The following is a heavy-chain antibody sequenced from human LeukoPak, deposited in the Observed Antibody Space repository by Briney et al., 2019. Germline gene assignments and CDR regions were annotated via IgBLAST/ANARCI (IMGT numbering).Heavy chain of an antibody. CDR1: GGSISSYY. V-gene: IGHV4-59*08. D-gene: IGHD3-9*01. Sequence: TSETLSLTCTVSGGSISSYYWSWIRQPPGKGLEWIGYIYYSGSTNYNPSLKSRVTISVDTSKNQFSLKLSSVTAADTAVYYCARMPIGDILTGYYSNWFDPWGQGTLVTVSS. CDR3: ARMPIGDILTGYYSNWFDP. J-gene: IGHJ5*02. CDR2: IYYSGST.